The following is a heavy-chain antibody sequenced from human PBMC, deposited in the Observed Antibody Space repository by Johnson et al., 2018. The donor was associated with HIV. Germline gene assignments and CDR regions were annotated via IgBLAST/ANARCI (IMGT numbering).Heavy chain of an antibody. Sequence: VQLVESGGGLVQPGGSLRLSCAASGFTFSNAWMSWVRQAPGKGLAWVGRIKSTTDGGTTDYAAPVKGRFTISRDDSKNTLYLQMNSLKTEDTAVYYCTRESTEAFDIWGQGTMVTVSS. D-gene: IGHD1-14*01. V-gene: IGHV3-15*01. J-gene: IGHJ3*02. CDR3: TRESTEAFDI. CDR1: GFTFSNAW. CDR2: IKSTTDGGTT.